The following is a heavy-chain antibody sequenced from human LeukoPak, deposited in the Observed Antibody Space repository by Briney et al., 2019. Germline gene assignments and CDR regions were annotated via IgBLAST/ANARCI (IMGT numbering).Heavy chain of an antibody. V-gene: IGHV5-51*01. CDR1: GYSFTSYW. Sequence: GESLKISCKGSGYSFTSYWIGWVRQMPGKGLEWMGIIYPGDSDTRYSPSFQGQVTISADKSISTAYLQWSSLKASDTAMYYCARHHSRYYESSGYSDYWGQGTLVTVSS. D-gene: IGHD3-22*01. CDR2: IYPGDSDT. J-gene: IGHJ4*02. CDR3: ARHHSRYYESSGYSDY.